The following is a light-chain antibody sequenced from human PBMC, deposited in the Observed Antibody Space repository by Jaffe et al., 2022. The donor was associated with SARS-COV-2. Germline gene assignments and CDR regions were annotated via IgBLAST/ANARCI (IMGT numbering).Light chain of an antibody. CDR3: QQYHSYPIT. CDR2: AAS. V-gene: IGKV1-16*01. J-gene: IGKJ3*01. CDR1: RAISKD. Sequence: DIQMTQSPSSMSASVGDRVTITCRASRAISKDLVWFQQKPGKAPKSLIYAASSLHSGVPLRFSGSGSGTDFTLTISSLQPEDFATYYCQQYHSYPITFGPGTKVEIK.